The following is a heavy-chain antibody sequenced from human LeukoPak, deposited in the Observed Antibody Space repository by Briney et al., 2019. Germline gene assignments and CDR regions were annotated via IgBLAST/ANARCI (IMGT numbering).Heavy chain of an antibody. CDR1: GGSISSYY. CDR2: IYYSGST. Sequence: PSETLSLTCTVSGGSISSYYWSWIRQPPGKGPEWIGYIYYSGSTDYNPSLESRVTISVDTSKNQFSLKLSSVTAADTAVYYCARHGDYSSGWYFSAFDIWGQGTMVTVSS. CDR3: ARHGDYSSGWYFSAFDI. J-gene: IGHJ3*02. V-gene: IGHV4-59*08. D-gene: IGHD6-19*01.